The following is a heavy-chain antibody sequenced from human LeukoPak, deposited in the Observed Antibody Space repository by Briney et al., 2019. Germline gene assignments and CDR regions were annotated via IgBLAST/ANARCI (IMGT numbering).Heavy chain of an antibody. CDR3: ARDSAQYGPFDY. Sequence: SETLSLTCAVYGGSFSGYYWSWIRQPPGKGLEWIGEINHSGSTNYNPSLKSRVTISVDTSKNQFSLKLSSVTAADTAVYYCARDSAQYGPFDYWGQGTLVTVSS. V-gene: IGHV4-34*01. CDR2: INHSGST. CDR1: GGSFSGYY. D-gene: IGHD2-2*01. J-gene: IGHJ4*02.